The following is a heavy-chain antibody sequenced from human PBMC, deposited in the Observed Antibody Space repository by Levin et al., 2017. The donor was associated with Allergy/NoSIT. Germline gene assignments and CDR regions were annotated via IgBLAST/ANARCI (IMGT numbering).Heavy chain of an antibody. CDR3: ARGGIVAVPATQTGRYFEL. D-gene: IGHD2-21*01. V-gene: IGHV4-34*01. CDR2: INHSGST. J-gene: IGHJ2*01. CDR1: GGSFSGYY. Sequence: SETLSLTCAVYGGSFSGYYWSWIRQPPGKGLEWIGEINHSGSTNYNPSLKSRVTISVDTSKNQFSLKLSSVTAADTSVYYCARGGIVAVPATQTGRYFELWGRGTLVTVSS.